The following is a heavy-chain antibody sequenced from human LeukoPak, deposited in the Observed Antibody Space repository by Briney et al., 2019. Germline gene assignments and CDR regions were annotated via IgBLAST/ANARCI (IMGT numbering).Heavy chain of an antibody. D-gene: IGHD1/OR15-1a*01. Sequence: GASVKVSCKASGYTFTGYYMHWVRQAPGQGLEWMGWINPNSGGTNYAQKFQGRVAMTRDTSISTAYMELSRLRSDDTAVYYCARQLPQQGGKYYFDYWGQGTLVTVSS. J-gene: IGHJ4*02. CDR2: INPNSGGT. V-gene: IGHV1-2*02. CDR1: GYTFTGYY. CDR3: ARQLPQQGGKYYFDY.